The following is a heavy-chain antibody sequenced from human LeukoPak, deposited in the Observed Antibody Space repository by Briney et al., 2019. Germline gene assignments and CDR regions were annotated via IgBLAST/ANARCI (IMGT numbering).Heavy chain of an antibody. CDR1: GYTFTSYD. CDR2: MNPNSGNT. V-gene: IGHV1-8*01. D-gene: IGHD2-2*01. CDR3: ARGEGYCSSTSCYPGSGMDV. Sequence: ASVKVSCTASGYTFTSYDINWVRQATGQGLEWMGWMNPNSGNTGYAQKFQGRVTMTRNTSISAAYMELSSLRSEDTAVYYCARGEGYCSSTSCYPGSGMDVWGQGTTVTVSS. J-gene: IGHJ6*02.